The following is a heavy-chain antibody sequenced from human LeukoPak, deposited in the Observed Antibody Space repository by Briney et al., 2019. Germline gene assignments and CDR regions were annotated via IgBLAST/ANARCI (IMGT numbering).Heavy chain of an antibody. V-gene: IGHV3-64*02. CDR2: INGNGDKT. CDR1: GFTFSGFS. D-gene: IGHD2/OR15-2a*01. J-gene: IGHJ5*02. CDR3: ARIGMENFYDL. Sequence: GGSLRLSCAASGFTFSGFSMHWIRQAPGRGLEYVSAINGNGDKTFYTDSVRGRFTIFRDNSKNTLFLQMGSLRGEDTALYFCARIGMENFYDLWGQGTLVTVFS.